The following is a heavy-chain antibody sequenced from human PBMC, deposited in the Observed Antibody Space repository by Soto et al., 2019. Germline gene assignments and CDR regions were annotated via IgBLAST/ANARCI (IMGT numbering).Heavy chain of an antibody. J-gene: IGHJ4*02. D-gene: IGHD2-21*02. CDR1: GFSLSTSGVG. CDR2: IYWDYDK. Sequence: QITLKESGPTLVKPTQTLTLTCTFSGFSLSTSGVGVGWIRQPPGKALESLALIYWDYDKRYSRSLKSRLTITKXXSXNXGVLTSTNIDPLDPATDYCAHSGGQVVTALPYYSDSWCQGTLVTVSS. V-gene: IGHV2-5*02. CDR3: AHSGGQVVTALPYYSDS.